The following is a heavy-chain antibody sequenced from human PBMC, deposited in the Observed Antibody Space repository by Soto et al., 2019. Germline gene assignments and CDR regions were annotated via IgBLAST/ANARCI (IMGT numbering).Heavy chain of an antibody. CDR1: GYTFTSYA. D-gene: IGHD2-8*01. J-gene: IGHJ4*02. CDR3: ARDHCTNGVCQIFDY. Sequence: ASVKVSCKASGYTFTSYAMHWVRKANGKRLEWMGWINAGNGNTKYSQKFQGRVTITRDTSASTAYMELSSLRSEDTAVYYCARDHCTNGVCQIFDYWGQGTLVTVSS. CDR2: INAGNGNT. V-gene: IGHV1-3*01.